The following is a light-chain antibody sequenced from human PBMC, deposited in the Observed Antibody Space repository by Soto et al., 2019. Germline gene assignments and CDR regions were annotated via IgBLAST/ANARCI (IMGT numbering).Light chain of an antibody. V-gene: IGLV1-44*01. Sequence: QAVVTQPPSASGTPGQRVTISCSGSSSNIGSNFVSWYQRLPGTAPKLLIYSINQRPSGVPDRFSGSKSGTSASLAISGLQSEDEADYFCASWDDSLNCPVFGGGTKLTVL. CDR3: ASWDDSLNCPV. CDR2: SIN. CDR1: SSNIGSNF. J-gene: IGLJ3*02.